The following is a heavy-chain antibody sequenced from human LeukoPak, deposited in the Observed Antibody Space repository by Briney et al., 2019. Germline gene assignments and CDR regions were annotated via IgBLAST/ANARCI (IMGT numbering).Heavy chain of an antibody. V-gene: IGHV1-2*02. D-gene: IGHD2-2*01. CDR2: INPNSGGT. CDR1: GYTFTGYY. J-gene: IGHJ5*02. Sequence: ASVKVSCKASGYTFTGYYMHWVRQAPGQGLEWMGWINPNSGGTNYAQKFQGRVTMTRDTSISTAYMELSRLRSDDTAVYYCAXXYQWRSWFDPWGQGTLVTVSS. CDR3: AXXYQWRSWFDP.